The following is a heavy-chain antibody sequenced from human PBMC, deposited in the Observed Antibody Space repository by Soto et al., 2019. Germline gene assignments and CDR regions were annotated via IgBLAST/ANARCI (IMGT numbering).Heavy chain of an antibody. Sequence: SETLSLTCTVSGAPITSGAYSWSWIRQPPGKGLEWIGFIYQSGSTHYNPSLKSRVTISVDRSKNHFSLQLTSLTAADTAVYYCARDMSGCCRSDGYFWGLFAFWGRGTLDIGSS. J-gene: IGHJ4*02. CDR3: ARDMSGCCRSDGYFWGLFAF. V-gene: IGHV4-30-2*01. CDR1: GAPITSGAYS. CDR2: IYQSGST. D-gene: IGHD2-21*02.